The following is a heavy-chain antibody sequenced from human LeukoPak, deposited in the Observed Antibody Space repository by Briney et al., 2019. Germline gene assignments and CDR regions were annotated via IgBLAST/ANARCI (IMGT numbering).Heavy chain of an antibody. V-gene: IGHV4-30-2*01. CDR3: ARVAGYSDYHLYDAFNI. Sequence: NSSETLSLTCTVPGGSISSGGYYWSWIRQPPGKGLEWIGYIYHSGSIYYNPSLKSRVTILLDTSKNQFSLKLNSVTAADTAVYYCARVAGYSDYHLYDAFNIWGQGTMVTVSS. CDR1: GGSISSGGYY. CDR2: IYHSGSI. J-gene: IGHJ3*02. D-gene: IGHD5-12*01.